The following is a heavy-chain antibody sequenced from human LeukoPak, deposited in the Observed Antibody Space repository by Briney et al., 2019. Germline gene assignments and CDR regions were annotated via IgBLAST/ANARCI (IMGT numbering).Heavy chain of an antibody. D-gene: IGHD3-3*01. CDR2: MSYDGITK. CDR1: GFTFSSYG. J-gene: IGHJ6*03. V-gene: IGHV3-30*18. CDR3: AKDDNWRGSYNYYYMDV. Sequence: GGSLRLSCAASGFTFSSYGMHWVRQAPGKGLEWVSVMSYDGITKYYADSVKGRFTVSRDNSRDTLYLQMNSLRAEDTAVYYSAKDDNWRGSYNYYYMDVWGKGAPVTVSS.